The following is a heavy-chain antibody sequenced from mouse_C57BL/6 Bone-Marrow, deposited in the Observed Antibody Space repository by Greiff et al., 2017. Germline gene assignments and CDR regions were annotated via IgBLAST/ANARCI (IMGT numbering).Heavy chain of an antibody. Sequence: VQLQQSGAELVRPGASVKLSCTASGFNIKDDYMHWVKQRPEPGLEWIGWIDPENGDTESASQFQGKATITADTSSNTAYVQLSSLTSADTAVDYCTCWYTTGYFDVWGTGTTVTVSS. J-gene: IGHJ1*03. CDR1: GFNIKDDY. CDR3: TCWYTTGYFDV. D-gene: IGHD1-1*01. V-gene: IGHV14-4*01. CDR2: IDPENGDT.